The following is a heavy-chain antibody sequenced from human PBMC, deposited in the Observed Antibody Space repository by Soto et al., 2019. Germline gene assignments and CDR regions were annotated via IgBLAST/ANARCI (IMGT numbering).Heavy chain of an antibody. CDR1: GYTFTSYG. J-gene: IGHJ3*02. CDR3: ARAPGIAVAGDAFDI. D-gene: IGHD6-19*01. Sequence: QVQLVQSGAEVKKPGASVKVSCKASGYTFTSYGISWVRQAPGQGLEWMGWISAYNGNTNYAQKLQGRVTMTTDTSTSTDYMELRSLRSDDTAVYYCARAPGIAVAGDAFDIWGQGTMVTVSS. CDR2: ISAYNGNT. V-gene: IGHV1-18*01.